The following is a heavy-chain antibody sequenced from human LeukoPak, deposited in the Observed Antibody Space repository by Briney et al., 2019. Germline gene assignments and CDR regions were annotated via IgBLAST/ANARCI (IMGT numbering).Heavy chain of an antibody. V-gene: IGHV4-4*02. CDR3: ARGRLYYYGSGSYYPYYYYYYMDV. CDR1: GGSISSSNW. J-gene: IGHJ6*03. Sequence: SETLSLTCAVSGGSISSSNWWTWVRQPPGKGLEWIGEINHSGSTNYNPSLKSRVTISVDTSKNQFSLKLSSVTAADTAVYYCARGRLYYYGSGSYYPYYYYYYMDVWGKGTTVTVSS. CDR2: INHSGST. D-gene: IGHD3-10*01.